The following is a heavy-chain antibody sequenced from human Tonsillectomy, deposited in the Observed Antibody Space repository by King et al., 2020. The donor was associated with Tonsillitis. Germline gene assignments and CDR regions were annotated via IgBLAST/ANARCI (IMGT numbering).Heavy chain of an antibody. V-gene: IGHV3-7*01. J-gene: IGHJ1*01. CDR3: ARVSSSWPNFQH. CDR1: GFTFSSDC. Sequence: VQLVESGGGVVQPGGSLRLSCAASGFTFSSDCMSWVRQAPGKGLEWVANIKQDGTEKDYVDSVEGRVTISRDNAKNSLYLQMNSLRAEDTAVYYCARVSSSWPNFQHWGQGALVTVSS. D-gene: IGHD6-13*01. CDR2: IKQDGTEK.